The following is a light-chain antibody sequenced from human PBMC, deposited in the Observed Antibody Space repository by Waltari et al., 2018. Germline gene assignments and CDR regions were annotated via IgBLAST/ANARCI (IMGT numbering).Light chain of an antibody. CDR1: HTINNY. J-gene: IGKJ1*01. CDR2: DAS. CDR3: QEHVTYWA. V-gene: IGKV1-5*01. Sequence: DIQMTQSPSTLSASEGDRVNITCRASHTINNYLAWYQQKPGKAPKLVIYDASSLESGVPSRFSGSGSGTEFTLTISSLQPDDFATYYCQEHVTYWAFGQGTKVEMK.